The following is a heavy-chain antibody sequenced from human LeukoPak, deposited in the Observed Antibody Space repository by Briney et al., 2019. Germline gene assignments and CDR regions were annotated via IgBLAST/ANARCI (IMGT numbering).Heavy chain of an antibody. J-gene: IGHJ5*02. V-gene: IGHV3-30*03. D-gene: IGHD1-26*01. CDR3: ARDKDGSYFGAGWFDP. CDR2: ISYDGSNK. Sequence: PGGSLRLSCAASGFTFSSYGMHWVRQAPGKGLEWVAVISYDGSNKYYADSVKGRFTISRDNSKNTLYLQMNSLRSDDTAVYYCARDKDGSYFGAGWFDPWGQGTLVTVSS. CDR1: GFTFSSYG.